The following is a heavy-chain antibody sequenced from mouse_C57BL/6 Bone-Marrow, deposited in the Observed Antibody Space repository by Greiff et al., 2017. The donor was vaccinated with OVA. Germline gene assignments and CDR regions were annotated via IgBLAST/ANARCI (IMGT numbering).Heavy chain of an antibody. CDR3: ARSASDY. J-gene: IGHJ2*01. Sequence: VQVVESGAELARPGASVKLSCKASGYTFTSYGISWVKQRTGKGIEWIGEIYPRSGNTYYNEKFKGKPTLTADKSSSTAYMELRSLTSEDSAVYFCARSASDYWGQGTTLTVSS. CDR2: IYPRSGNT. CDR1: GYTFTSYG. V-gene: IGHV1-81*01.